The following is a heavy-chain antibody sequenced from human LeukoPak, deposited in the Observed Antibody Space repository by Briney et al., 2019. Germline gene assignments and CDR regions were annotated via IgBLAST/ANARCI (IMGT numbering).Heavy chain of an antibody. CDR2: ISGSADST. CDR3: AKDPLMYSGSWYPNWFGP. CDR1: GFSFRNYA. V-gene: IGHV3-23*01. D-gene: IGHD6-13*01. Sequence: PGGSLRLSCAASGFSFRNYAMSWVRQAPGKGLEWVSGISGSADSTYYADSVKGRFTISRDNSKNPLYLQMNSLRAEDTALYYCAKDPLMYSGSWYPNWFGPWGQGTLVTVSS. J-gene: IGHJ5*02.